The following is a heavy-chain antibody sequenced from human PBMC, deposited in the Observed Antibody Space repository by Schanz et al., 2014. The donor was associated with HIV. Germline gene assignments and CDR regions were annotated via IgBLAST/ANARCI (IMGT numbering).Heavy chain of an antibody. CDR3: VRDAGAQWLDGDNWFDP. CDR2: IWYDGSNR. V-gene: IGHV3-33*01. J-gene: IGHJ5*02. CDR1: GFTFRNYG. D-gene: IGHD6-19*01. Sequence: QVQLVESGGGVVQPGRSLRLSCAASGFTFRNYGMHWVRQAPGKGLEWVAIIWYDGSNRYYADSVKGRFTISRDNSKNTVSLQMNSLRSEDTAVYYCVRDAGAQWLDGDNWFDPWGQGTLVTVSS.